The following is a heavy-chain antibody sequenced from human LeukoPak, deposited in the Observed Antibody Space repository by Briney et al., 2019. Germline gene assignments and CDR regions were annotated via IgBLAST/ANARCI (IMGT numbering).Heavy chain of an antibody. J-gene: IGHJ6*03. V-gene: IGHV4-59*01. Sequence: SETLSLTCTVSGGSLSSYHWSWIRQPPGKGLEWLGYIYYSGSSNYNPSLKSRVTMSADTSKNQFSLKLSSVTAADTAVYYCARVPRSYYYYYYMDVWGKGTTVTVSS. CDR3: ARVPRSYYYYYYMDV. CDR1: GGSLSSYH. CDR2: IYYSGSS.